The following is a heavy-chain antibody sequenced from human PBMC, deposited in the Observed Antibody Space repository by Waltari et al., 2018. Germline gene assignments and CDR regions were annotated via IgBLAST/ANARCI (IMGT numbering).Heavy chain of an antibody. CDR3: AKVMGANYYGMDV. CDR2: ISGSGGST. Sequence: EVQLLESGGGLVRPGGSLRLSCAASGFTFSSYAMSWVRQAPGKGLEWVSAISGSGGSTYYADSVKGRFTISRDNSKNTLYLQMNSLRAEDTAVYYCAKVMGANYYGMDVWGQGTTVTVSS. J-gene: IGHJ6*02. CDR1: GFTFSSYA. V-gene: IGHV3-23*01. D-gene: IGHD1-26*01.